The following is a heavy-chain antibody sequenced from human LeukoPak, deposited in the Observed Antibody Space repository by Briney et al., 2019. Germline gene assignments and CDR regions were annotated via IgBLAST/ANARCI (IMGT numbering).Heavy chain of an antibody. Sequence: APVKVSCKASGYTFTGYFMHWVRQAPGQGLEWMGRINPNSGGANYAQKFQGRVTMTRDTSISTAYMELSRLRSDDTAVYYCARPTNNYGDAFDYWGQGTLVTVSS. CDR1: GYTFTGYF. CDR2: INPNSGGA. J-gene: IGHJ4*02. D-gene: IGHD4-17*01. V-gene: IGHV1-2*06. CDR3: ARPTNNYGDAFDY.